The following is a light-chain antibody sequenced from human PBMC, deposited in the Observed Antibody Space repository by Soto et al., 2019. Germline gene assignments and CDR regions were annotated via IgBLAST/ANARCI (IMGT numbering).Light chain of an antibody. CDR1: SSDVGAYNY. V-gene: IGLV2-14*01. Sequence: QSALTQPASVSGSPGQSITISCTGTSSDVGAYNYVSWYQQHPGKAPKLMIFEVSDRPSGVSNRFSGSKSGNTASLTISGLQAEDEATSSCSSFTSSNTLVFGGGTKLTVL. CDR3: SSFTSSNTLV. CDR2: EVS. J-gene: IGLJ2*01.